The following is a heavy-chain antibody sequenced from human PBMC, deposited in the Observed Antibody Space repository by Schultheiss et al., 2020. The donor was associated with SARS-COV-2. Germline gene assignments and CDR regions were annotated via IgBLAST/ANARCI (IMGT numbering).Heavy chain of an antibody. CDR3: ARHVERYCSSTSCYYYYYMDV. J-gene: IGHJ6*03. CDR2: INHSGST. D-gene: IGHD2-2*01. V-gene: IGHV4-34*01. Sequence: SQTLSLTCAVYGGSFSGYYWSWIRQPPGKGLEWIGEINHSGSTNYNPSLKSRVTISVDTSKNQFSLKLSSVTAADTAVYYCARHVERYCSSTSCYYYYYMDVWGKGTTVTVSS. CDR1: GGSFSGYY.